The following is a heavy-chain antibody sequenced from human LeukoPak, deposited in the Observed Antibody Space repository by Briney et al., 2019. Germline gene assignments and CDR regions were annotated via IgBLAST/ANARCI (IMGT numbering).Heavy chain of an antibody. CDR2: INHSGST. CDR3: ARASVSSTSPMIDY. CDR1: GGSFSGYY. J-gene: IGHJ4*02. D-gene: IGHD2-2*01. Sequence: SETLSLTCAVYGGSFSGYYWSWIRQPPGKGLEWIGEINHSGSTNYNPSLKSRVTISVDTSKNQFSLKLSSVTAAGTAVYYCARASVSSTSPMIDYWGQGALVTVSS. V-gene: IGHV4-34*01.